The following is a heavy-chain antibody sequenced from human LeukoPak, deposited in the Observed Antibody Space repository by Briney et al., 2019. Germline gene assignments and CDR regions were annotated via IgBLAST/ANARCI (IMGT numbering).Heavy chain of an antibody. J-gene: IGHJ4*02. D-gene: IGHD3-10*01. CDR2: IYYSGST. V-gene: IGHV4-31*03. CDR3: ARGDTMVRDFDY. CDR1: RGSISSGGYY. Sequence: SETLSLTCTVSRGSISSGGYYWSWIRQHPGKGLEWIGYIYYSGSTYYNPSLKSRVTISVDTSKNQFSLKLSSVTAADTAVYYCARGDTMVRDFDYWGQGTLVTVSS.